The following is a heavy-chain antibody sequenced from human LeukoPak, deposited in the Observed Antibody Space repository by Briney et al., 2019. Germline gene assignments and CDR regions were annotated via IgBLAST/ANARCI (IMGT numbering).Heavy chain of an antibody. D-gene: IGHD2-2*02. J-gene: IGHJ4*02. Sequence: GGSLKLSCAASGFTFSASPIHWVRQASGKGLEWVGRITGTHATAYSATLKGRFTISRDESKYTTFLQMNSLETEDTAVYYCTREGCGDTSCYTNDYWGQGTLVTVSS. CDR1: GFTFSASP. CDR2: ITGTHAT. V-gene: IGHV3-73*01. CDR3: TREGCGDTSCYTNDY.